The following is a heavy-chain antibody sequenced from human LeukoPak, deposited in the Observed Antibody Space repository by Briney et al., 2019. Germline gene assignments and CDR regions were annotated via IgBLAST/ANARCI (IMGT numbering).Heavy chain of an antibody. D-gene: IGHD2-2*01. CDR1: GFTFSSYG. CDR3: ANFVEYCSSTSCYLGGGADY. Sequence: GRSLRLSCAASGFTFSSYGMHWVRQAPGKGLEWVAFIRYDGSNKYYADSVKGRFTISRDNSKNTLYLQMNSLRAEDTAVYYCANFVEYCSSTSCYLGGGADYWGQGTLVTVSS. J-gene: IGHJ4*02. CDR2: IRYDGSNK. V-gene: IGHV3-30*02.